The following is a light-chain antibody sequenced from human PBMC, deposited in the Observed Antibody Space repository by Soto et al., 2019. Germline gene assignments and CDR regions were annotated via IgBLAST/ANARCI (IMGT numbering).Light chain of an antibody. CDR1: SSDVGGYNY. J-gene: IGLJ2*01. V-gene: IGLV2-8*01. CDR2: EVS. Sequence: QSVLTQHPSASGSPGQSVTISCTGTSSDVGGYNYVSWYQQHPGKVPKLMIYEVSKRPSGVPDRFSGSKSGNTASLTVSGLQAEDEADYYCSSYAGSNNLVFGGGTKLTVL. CDR3: SSYAGSNNLV.